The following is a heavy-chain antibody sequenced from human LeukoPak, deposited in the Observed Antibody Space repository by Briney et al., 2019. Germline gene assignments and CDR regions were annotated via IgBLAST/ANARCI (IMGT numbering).Heavy chain of an antibody. CDR1: GFTFSSYV. Sequence: GGSLRLSCAASGFTFSSYVMHWVRQAPGKGLEWVAFIRYDGSNKYYADSVKGRFTISRDNSKNTLYLQMNSLRAEDTAVYYCAKGGIAAAGTDYWGQGTLVTVSS. V-gene: IGHV3-30*02. J-gene: IGHJ4*02. CDR3: AKGGIAAAGTDY. D-gene: IGHD6-13*01. CDR2: IRYDGSNK.